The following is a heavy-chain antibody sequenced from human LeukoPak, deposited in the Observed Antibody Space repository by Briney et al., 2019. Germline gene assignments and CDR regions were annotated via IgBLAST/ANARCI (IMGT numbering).Heavy chain of an antibody. J-gene: IGHJ6*02. V-gene: IGHV1-2*02. CDR3: ARTSVEVGQNYYGMDV. Sequence: GASVKVSCKASGYTFTAYYMHWVRQAPGQGLEYMGWINPNSGGTKTAQKFQGRVTMTRDTSISTGYMELSGLASDDAAVYYCARTSVEVGQNYYGMDVWGQGTTVTVSS. CDR2: INPNSGGT. D-gene: IGHD3-22*01. CDR1: GYTFTAYY.